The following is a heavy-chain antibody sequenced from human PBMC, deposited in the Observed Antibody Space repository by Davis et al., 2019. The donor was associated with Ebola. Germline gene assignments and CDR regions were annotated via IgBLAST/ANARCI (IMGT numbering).Heavy chain of an antibody. CDR1: GFTFSSYA. D-gene: IGHD5-24*01. CDR2: ISGSGGSK. CDR3: AKEWRGEDGYNLRYYYGMDV. V-gene: IGHV3-23*01. J-gene: IGHJ6*02. Sequence: PGGSLRLSCAASGFTFSSYAMSWVRQAPGKGLEWVSAISGSGGSKYYADSVKGRFTLSRDNSKNTLYLQMNSLRAEDTAVYYCAKEWRGEDGYNLRYYYGMDVWGQGTTVTVSS.